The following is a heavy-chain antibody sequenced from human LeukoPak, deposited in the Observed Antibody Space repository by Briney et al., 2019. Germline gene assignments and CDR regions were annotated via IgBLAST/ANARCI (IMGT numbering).Heavy chain of an antibody. V-gene: IGHV4-34*01. J-gene: IGHJ4*02. D-gene: IGHD6-13*01. CDR2: INHSGST. CDR1: GGSISSYY. CDR3: ARVRSFYFDY. Sequence: SETLSLTCTVSGGSISSYYWSWIRQPPGKGLEWIGEINHSGSTNYNPSLKSRVTISVDTSKNQFSLKLSSVTAADTAVYYCARVRSFYFDYWGQGTLVTVSS.